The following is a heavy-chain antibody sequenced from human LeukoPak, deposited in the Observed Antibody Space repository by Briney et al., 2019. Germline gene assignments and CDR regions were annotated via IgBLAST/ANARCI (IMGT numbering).Heavy chain of an antibody. J-gene: IGHJ4*02. CDR2: INHSGST. Sequence: PSETLSLTCAVYGGSFSVYYWSWIRQPPGKGLEWIGEINHSGSTNYNPSLKSRVTISVDTSKNQFSLKLSSVTAADTAVYYCARGLYYFDYWGQGTLVTVSS. CDR3: ARGLYYFDY. CDR1: GGSFSVYY. V-gene: IGHV4-34*01.